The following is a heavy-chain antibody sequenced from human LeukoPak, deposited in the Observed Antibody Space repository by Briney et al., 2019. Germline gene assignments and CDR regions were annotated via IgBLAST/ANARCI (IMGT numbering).Heavy chain of an antibody. J-gene: IGHJ4*02. CDR1: GFTFDDYA. CDR2: ISGDGGGT. Sequence: GGSLRLSCAASGFTFDDYAMHWVRQAPGKGLEWVSLISGDGGGTYYADSVKGRFTISRDNSKNSLYLQMNSLRTEDTALYYCAKDNYDILTGPFDYWGQGTLVTVSS. D-gene: IGHD3-9*01. CDR3: AKDNYDILTGPFDY. V-gene: IGHV3-43*02.